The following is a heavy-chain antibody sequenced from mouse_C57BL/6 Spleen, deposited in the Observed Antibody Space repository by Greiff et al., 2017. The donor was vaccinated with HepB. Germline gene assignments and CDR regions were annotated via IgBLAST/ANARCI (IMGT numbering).Heavy chain of an antibody. J-gene: IGHJ2*01. CDR2: IHPNSGST. D-gene: IGHD1-1*01. Sequence: QVQLQQSGAELVKPGASVKLSCKASGYTFTSYWMHWVKQRPGQGLEWIGMIHPNSGSTNYNEKFKSKATLTVDKSSSTAYMQLSSLTSEDSAVYYCARGYYGSSLLVDYWGQGTTLTVSS. CDR3: ARGYYGSSLLVDY. V-gene: IGHV1-64*01. CDR1: GYTFTSYW.